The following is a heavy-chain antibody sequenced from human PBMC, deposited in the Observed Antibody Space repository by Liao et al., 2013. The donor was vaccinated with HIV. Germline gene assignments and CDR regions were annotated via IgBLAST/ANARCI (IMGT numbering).Heavy chain of an antibody. Sequence: QVQLQQWGAGLLKPSETLSLTCGVYGGSFSNSYWSWIRQPPGKGLEWIGEVNHSGSTNYNPSLKSRVTISIDTAENQFSLQLNSVTAADTAVYYCARFGWELTEGWFAPWGQGTQVTVSS. CDR1: GGSFSNSY. CDR3: ARFGWELTEGWFAP. CDR2: VNHSGST. V-gene: IGHV4-34*01. D-gene: IGHD1-26*01. J-gene: IGHJ5*02.